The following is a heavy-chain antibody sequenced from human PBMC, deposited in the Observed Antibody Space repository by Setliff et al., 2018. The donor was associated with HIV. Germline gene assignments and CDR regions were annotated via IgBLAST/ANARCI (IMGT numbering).Heavy chain of an antibody. CDR2: MYASGST. D-gene: IGHD5-18*01. V-gene: IGHV4-59*11. J-gene: IGHJ6*03. CDR1: GGSISVHY. CDR3: ARAIRGYISGDYMDV. Sequence: SETLSLTCTVSGGSISVHYWSWLRQPPGKGLEWIGYMYASGSTDYNPSLKSRVTISVDTSKNQFSLTLISVTAADTAVYYCARAIRGYISGDYMDVWGKGTTVTVSS.